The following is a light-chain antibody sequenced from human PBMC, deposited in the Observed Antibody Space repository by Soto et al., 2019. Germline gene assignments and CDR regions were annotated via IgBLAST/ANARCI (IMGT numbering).Light chain of an antibody. V-gene: IGKV3-15*01. CDR1: QTVGSN. J-gene: IGKJ1*01. CDR3: QQYNSRPRT. CDR2: TTS. Sequence: EIVITQSPATLSVSPGERITISCRASQTVGSNLAWYQQKPGQAPRLLIYTTSSRATGVPAKFSGSGSGTEFTLTIDSXQSEDFVLYHCQQYNSRPRTFGQGTKVDIK.